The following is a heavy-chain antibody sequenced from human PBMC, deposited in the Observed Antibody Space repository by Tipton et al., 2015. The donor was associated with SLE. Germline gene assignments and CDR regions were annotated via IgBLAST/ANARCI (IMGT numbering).Heavy chain of an antibody. CDR1: GGSISSSSYY. CDR2: IYYSGST. CDR3: ARQLRVTMIVAYYFDY. Sequence: TLSLTCTVSGGSISSSSYYWGCIRQPPGKGLEWIGSIYYSGSTYYNPSLKSRVTISVGTSKNQFSLKLSSVTAADTAVYYCARQLRVTMIVAYYFDYWGQGTLVTVSS. J-gene: IGHJ4*02. V-gene: IGHV4-39*01. D-gene: IGHD3-22*01.